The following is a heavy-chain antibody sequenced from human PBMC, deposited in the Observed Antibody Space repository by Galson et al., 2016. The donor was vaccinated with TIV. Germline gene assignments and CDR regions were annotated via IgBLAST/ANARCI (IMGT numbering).Heavy chain of an antibody. CDR3: AKGTGYGLRNNYFDQ. CDR1: GGIFRSHA. V-gene: IGHV1-69*13. CDR2: IIAIFGTT. D-gene: IGHD1-1*01. J-gene: IGHJ5*02. Sequence: SVKVSCKVSGGIFRSHAISWVRQAPGQGLEWMGGIIAIFGTTDYAQKFQGRFTITADESTSTVYMELSSLRSEDTAVFYCAKGTGYGLRNNYFDQWGQGTLVTVSS.